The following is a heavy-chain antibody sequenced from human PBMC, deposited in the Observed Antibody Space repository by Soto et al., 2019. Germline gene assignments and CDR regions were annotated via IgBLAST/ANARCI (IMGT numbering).Heavy chain of an antibody. CDR3: ARRASR. D-gene: IGHD1-26*01. J-gene: IGHJ3*01. Sequence: HPVGSLRLSCAVSGFTFSSSEMYWVRQAPGKGLEWISYIHPSGQPIFYADSVKGRFTISRDNANNSLFLQMNSLRAEDTAVYYCARRASRWGQGTMVTVSS. V-gene: IGHV3-48*03. CDR2: IHPSGQPI. CDR1: GFTFSSSE.